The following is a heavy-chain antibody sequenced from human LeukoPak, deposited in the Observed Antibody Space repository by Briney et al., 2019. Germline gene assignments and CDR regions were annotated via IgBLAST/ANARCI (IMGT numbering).Heavy chain of an antibody. CDR3: ARTYYYDSSGYYPYDY. CDR1: GYTFHSYW. J-gene: IGHJ4*02. CDR2: IYPGDSDT. V-gene: IGHV5-51*01. D-gene: IGHD3-22*01. Sequence: GESLKISCKGSGYTFHSYWIAWVRQMPGKGLEWMGIIYPGDSDTRYSPSFQGQVTISADKSISTAYLQWSSLKASDTAMYYCARTYYYDSSGYYPYDYWGQGTLVTVSS.